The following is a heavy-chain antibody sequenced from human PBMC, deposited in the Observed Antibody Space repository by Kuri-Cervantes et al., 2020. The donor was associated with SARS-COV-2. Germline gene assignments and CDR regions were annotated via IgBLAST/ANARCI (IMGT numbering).Heavy chain of an antibody. CDR2: ISSSGSTI. V-gene: IGHV3-48*04. CDR1: GFTFSSYS. Sequence: GESLKISCAASGFTFSSYSMNWVRQAPGKGLEWVSYISSSGSTIYYADSVKGRFTISRDNAKNPLYLQMNSLRAEDTAVYYCARDLSQGLLRNWGQGTLVTVSS. CDR3: ARDLSQGLLRN. J-gene: IGHJ4*02. D-gene: IGHD1-26*01.